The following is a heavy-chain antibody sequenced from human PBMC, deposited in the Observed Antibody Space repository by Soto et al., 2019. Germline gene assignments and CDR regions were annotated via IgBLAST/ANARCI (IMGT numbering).Heavy chain of an antibody. CDR3: AKAGDYYGSGSYDY. D-gene: IGHD3-10*01. J-gene: IGHJ4*02. CDR2: ISGSGGST. V-gene: IGHV3-23*01. CDR1: GFTFSSYA. Sequence: GSLRLSCAASGFTFSSYAMSWVRQAPGKGLEWVSAISGSGGSTYYADSVKGRFTISRDNSKNTLYLQMNSLRAEDTAVYYCAKAGDYYGSGSYDYWGQGTLVTVSS.